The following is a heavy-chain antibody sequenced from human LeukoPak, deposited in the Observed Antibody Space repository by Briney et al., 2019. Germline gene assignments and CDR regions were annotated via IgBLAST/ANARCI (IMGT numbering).Heavy chain of an antibody. D-gene: IGHD5-12*01. V-gene: IGHV3-15*01. CDR3: TTETGKWLRFLARESRYNYYYYMDV. CDR1: GFTFSNAC. CDR2: IKSKTDDGTT. J-gene: IGHJ6*03. Sequence: GGSLRLSCAASGFTFSNACMSWVRQAPGRGLEWVGRIKSKTDDGTTDYAAPVKGKFSISRDDSKKTLYLQMNSLKTEDTAVYYCTTETGKWLRFLARESRYNYYYYMDVWGKGTTVTISS.